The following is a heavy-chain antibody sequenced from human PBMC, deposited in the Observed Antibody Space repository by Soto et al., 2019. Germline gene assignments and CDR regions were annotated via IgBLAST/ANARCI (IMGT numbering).Heavy chain of an antibody. Sequence: SETLSLTCTFSGGYISSYYWSWIRQPPGKGLEWIGYIYYSGSTNYNPSLKSRVTISVDTSKNQFSLKLSSVTAADTAVYYCARTIYYFDYWGQGTLVTVSS. J-gene: IGHJ4*02. CDR1: GGYISSYY. CDR2: IYYSGST. CDR3: ARTIYYFDY. V-gene: IGHV4-59*01.